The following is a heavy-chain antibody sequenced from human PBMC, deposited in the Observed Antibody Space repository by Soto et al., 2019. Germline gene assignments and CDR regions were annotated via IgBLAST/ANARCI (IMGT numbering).Heavy chain of an antibody. CDR3: ARLYCSGGSCYSLSGYYYMDV. J-gene: IGHJ6*03. Sequence: SVKVSCKASGGTFSSYTISWVRQAPGQGLEWMGRIIPILGIANYAQKFQGRVTITADKSTSTAYMELSSLRSEDTAVYYCARLYCSGGSCYSLSGYYYMDVWGKGTTLTVSS. CDR2: IIPILGIA. CDR1: GGTFSSYT. D-gene: IGHD2-15*01. V-gene: IGHV1-69*02.